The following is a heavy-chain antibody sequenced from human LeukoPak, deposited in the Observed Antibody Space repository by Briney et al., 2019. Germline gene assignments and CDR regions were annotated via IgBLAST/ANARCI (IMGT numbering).Heavy chain of an antibody. J-gene: IGHJ4*02. D-gene: IGHD3-22*01. CDR1: GYTFTSYG. V-gene: IGHV1-46*01. CDR3: ARGIGGNYYDSSGIFDY. Sequence: GASVKVSCKASGYTFTSYGISWVRQAPGQGLEWMGIINPSGGSTSYAQKFQGRVTMTRDMSTSTVYMELSSLRSEDTAVYYCARGIGGNYYDSSGIFDYWGQGTLVTVSS. CDR2: INPSGGST.